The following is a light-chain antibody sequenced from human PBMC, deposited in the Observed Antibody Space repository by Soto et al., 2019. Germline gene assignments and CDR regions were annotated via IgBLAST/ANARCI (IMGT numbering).Light chain of an antibody. Sequence: EIVLTQSPVTLSLSPGERATLSCRASESVNSAYLAWYQHRPAQAPRLLIYGASSRATGVPDRFSGSGSGTEFTLTITRLEPADFALYCCQQYGYSPWTFGLGTKVDIK. CDR3: QQYGYSPWT. CDR2: GAS. CDR1: ESVNSAY. J-gene: IGKJ1*01. V-gene: IGKV3-20*01.